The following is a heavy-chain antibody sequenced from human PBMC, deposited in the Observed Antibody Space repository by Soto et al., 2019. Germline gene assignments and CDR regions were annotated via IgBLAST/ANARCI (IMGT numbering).Heavy chain of an antibody. CDR2: INPSGGST. CDR3: AGALYGGGGYFPT. J-gene: IGHJ4*02. CDR1: GYTFTSYY. Sequence: QVQLVQSGAEVKKPGASVKVSCKASGYTFTSYYMHWVRQAPGQGLEWMGIINPSGGSTSYAQKLRGRAPWTRDTSMSTVYRDLGGVSCEDTAVYYCAGALYGGGGYFPTGGRGPLVTVSP. V-gene: IGHV1-46*04. D-gene: IGHD2-21*01.